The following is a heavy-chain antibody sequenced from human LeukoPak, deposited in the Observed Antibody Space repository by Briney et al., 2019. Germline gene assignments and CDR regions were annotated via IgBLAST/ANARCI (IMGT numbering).Heavy chain of an antibody. CDR2: ISSSSSTI. CDR3: ARAEWDYGDYPPDY. J-gene: IGHJ4*02. CDR1: GFTFSSFS. V-gene: IGHV3-48*01. D-gene: IGHD4-17*01. Sequence: GGSLRLSRAASGFTFSSFSMNWVRQAPGKGLEWVSYISSSSSTIYYADSVKGRFTISRDNAKNSLYLQMNSLRAEDTAVYYCARAEWDYGDYPPDYWGQGTLVTVCS.